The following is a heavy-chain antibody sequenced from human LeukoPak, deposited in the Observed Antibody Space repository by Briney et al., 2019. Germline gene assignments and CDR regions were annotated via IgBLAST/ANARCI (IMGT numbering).Heavy chain of an antibody. CDR2: MNPNSGNT. V-gene: IGHV1-8*02. CDR3: ARARYCSGGSCYRRAEYFQH. J-gene: IGHJ1*01. Sequence: ASVKVSCKASGYTFTSYDINWVRQATGQGLEWMGWMNPNSGNTGYAQKFQGRVTMTRNTSISTACMELSSLRSEDTAVYYCARARYCSGGSCYRRAEYFQHWGQGTLVTVSS. D-gene: IGHD2-15*01. CDR1: GYTFTSYD.